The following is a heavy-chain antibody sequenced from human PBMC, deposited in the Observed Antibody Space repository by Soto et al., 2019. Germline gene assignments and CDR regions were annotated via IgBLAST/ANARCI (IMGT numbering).Heavy chain of an antibody. CDR2: ISAYNGNT. V-gene: IGHV1-18*01. J-gene: IGHJ6*03. Sequence: ASVKVSCKASGYTFTSYGISWVRQAPGQGLEWMGWISAYNGNTNYAQKLQGRVTMTTDTSTSTAYMELRSLRSDDTAVYYCARKRNMVRGVIPLYYYYMDVWGKGTTVTVSS. D-gene: IGHD3-10*01. CDR1: GYTFTSYG. CDR3: ARKRNMVRGVIPLYYYYMDV.